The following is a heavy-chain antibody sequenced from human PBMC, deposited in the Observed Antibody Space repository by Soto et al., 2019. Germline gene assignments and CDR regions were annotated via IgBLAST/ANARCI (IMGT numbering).Heavy chain of an antibody. V-gene: IGHV1-2*02. Sequence: ASVKVSCKASGYTFTGYYMHWVRQAPGQGLEWMGWINPNSGGTNYAQKFQGRVTMTRDTSISTVYMELSRLRSDDTAVYYCAREWGGGTAYYFDYWGQGTLVTVSS. CDR2: INPNSGGT. CDR3: AREWGGGTAYYFDY. D-gene: IGHD2-15*01. CDR1: GYTFTGYY. J-gene: IGHJ4*02.